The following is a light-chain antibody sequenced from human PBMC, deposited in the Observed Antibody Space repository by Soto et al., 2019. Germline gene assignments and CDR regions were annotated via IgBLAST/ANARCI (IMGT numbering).Light chain of an antibody. J-gene: IGLJ2*01. CDR2: GNS. CDR3: QSYDTSLSALV. CDR1: SSNIGAGYD. Sequence: QSVLTQPPSVSGAPGQRVTISCTGSSSNIGAGYDVHWYQQLPGTAPKPLIYGNSNRPSGVPDRFSGSKSGTSASLAITGLQADDEADYYCQSYDTSLSALVFGGGTQLTVL. V-gene: IGLV1-40*01.